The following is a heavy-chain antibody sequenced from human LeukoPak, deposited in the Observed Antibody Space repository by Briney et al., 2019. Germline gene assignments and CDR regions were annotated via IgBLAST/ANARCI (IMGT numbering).Heavy chain of an antibody. J-gene: IGHJ4*02. CDR1: GFTFSSYT. V-gene: IGHV3-23*01. CDR3: AKGTEDGYDY. Sequence: GGSLRLSCAASGFTFSSYTMTWVRQAPGKGLEWVSALSGTGGDTYYADSVRGRFTNSRDNSKNTLYLQMRSLRAEDTALYYCAKGTEDGYDYWGQGTLVTVSS. D-gene: IGHD5-24*01. CDR2: LSGTGGDT.